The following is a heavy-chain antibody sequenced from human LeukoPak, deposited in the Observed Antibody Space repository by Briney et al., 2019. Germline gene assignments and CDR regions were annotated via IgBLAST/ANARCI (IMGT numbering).Heavy chain of an antibody. CDR2: IYTSGST. CDR1: GGSISSYY. Sequence: PSETLSLTCTVSGGSISSYYWSWIRQPPGKGLEWIGYIYTSGSTNYNPSLKSRVTISVDTSKNQFSLKLSSVTAADTAVYYCARLKRGFEVSDYWGQGTLVTVSS. J-gene: IGHJ4*02. CDR3: ARLKRGFEVSDY. V-gene: IGHV4-4*09. D-gene: IGHD3-10*01.